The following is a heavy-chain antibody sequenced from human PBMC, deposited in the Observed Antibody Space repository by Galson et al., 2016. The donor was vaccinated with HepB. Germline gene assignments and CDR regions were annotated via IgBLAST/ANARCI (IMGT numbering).Heavy chain of an antibody. CDR1: GYSFTSYW. D-gene: IGHD3-22*01. V-gene: IGHV5-10-1*01. CDR2: IDPSDSYT. J-gene: IGHJ3*02. Sequence: QSGAEVKKPGESLRISCKGSGYSFTSYWISWVRQMPGKGLEWMGRIDPSDSYTNYSPSFQGHVTIPADKSISTAYLQLSSLKASDTAMYYCARLPNNYYDSSGYRSDAFDIWGQGTMVTVSS. CDR3: ARLPNNYYDSSGYRSDAFDI.